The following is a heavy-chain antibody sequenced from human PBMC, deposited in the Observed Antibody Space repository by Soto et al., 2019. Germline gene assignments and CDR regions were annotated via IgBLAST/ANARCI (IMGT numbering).Heavy chain of an antibody. CDR3: ARGSDYYNYGMDV. CDR2: IYYSGST. Sequence: PSETLSLTCTVSGDSISRYYWSWIRQPPRKGLEWIGYIYYSGSTNYNPSLKSRVTISIDTSKNQFSLKLSSVTAADTAVYYCARGSDYYNYGMDVWGQGTTVTFAS. J-gene: IGHJ6*02. CDR1: GDSISRYY. V-gene: IGHV4-59*08.